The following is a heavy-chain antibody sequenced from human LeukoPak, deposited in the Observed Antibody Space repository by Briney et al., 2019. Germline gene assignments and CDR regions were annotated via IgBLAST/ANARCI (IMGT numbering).Heavy chain of an antibody. J-gene: IGHJ4*02. Sequence: PGGSLRLSCAASGFTFSSYEMNWVRQAPGKGLEWVSYISSSGSTIYYADSVKGRFTISRDNSKNTLYMQMNSLRAEDTAVYYCAKIRSRYSSSSTLDYWGQGTLVTVSS. CDR1: GFTFSSYE. D-gene: IGHD6-6*01. CDR3: AKIRSRYSSSSTLDY. CDR2: ISSSGSTI. V-gene: IGHV3-48*03.